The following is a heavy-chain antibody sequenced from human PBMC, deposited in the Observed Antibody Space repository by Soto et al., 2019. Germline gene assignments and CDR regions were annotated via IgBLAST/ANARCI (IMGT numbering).Heavy chain of an antibody. J-gene: IGHJ6*02. CDR1: GYSFTSYW. D-gene: IGHD3-3*01. CDR3: ASPSYDFWSGYYPDYYYGMDV. CDR2: IDPSDSYT. Sequence: GASLKISCKGSGYSFTSYWISWVRQMPGKGLEWMGRIDPSDSYTNYSPSFQGHVTISADKSISTAYLQWGSLKASDTAMYYCASPSYDFWSGYYPDYYYGMDVWXQGTTVTVSS. V-gene: IGHV5-10-1*01.